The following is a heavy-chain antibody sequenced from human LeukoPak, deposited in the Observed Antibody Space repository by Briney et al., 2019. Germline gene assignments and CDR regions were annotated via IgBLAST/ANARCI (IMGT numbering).Heavy chain of an antibody. J-gene: IGHJ4*02. D-gene: IGHD2-15*01. CDR2: IYPGDSDT. CDR1: GYSFTSYW. CDR3: ARSGIEYCSGGSCYPTYYFDY. V-gene: IGHV5-51*01. Sequence: GESLKISCKGSGYSFTSYWIGWVRQMPGKGLEWMGIIYPGDSDTRYSPSFQGQVTISADKSISTAYLQWSSLKASDTAMYYCARSGIEYCSGGSCYPTYYFDYWGQGTLVTVSS.